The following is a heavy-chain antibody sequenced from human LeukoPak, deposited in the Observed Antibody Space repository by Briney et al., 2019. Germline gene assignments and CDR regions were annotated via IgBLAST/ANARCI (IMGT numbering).Heavy chain of an antibody. CDR3: ARASYYYDNSGVAFDI. Sequence: SETLSLTCTVSGGSISSYYWSWIRQPAGKGLEWIGRIYISGSTNYNPSLKSPVTMSVDTSKNQFSLKLRSVTAADTAVYYCARASYYYDNSGVAFDIWGQGTMVTVSS. V-gene: IGHV4-4*07. CDR2: IYISGST. J-gene: IGHJ3*02. D-gene: IGHD3-22*01. CDR1: GGSISSYY.